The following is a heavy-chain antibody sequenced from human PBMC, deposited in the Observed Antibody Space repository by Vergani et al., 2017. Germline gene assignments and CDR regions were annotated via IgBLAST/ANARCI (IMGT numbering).Heavy chain of an antibody. Sequence: EVQLEESGGGLVQPGRSLSLSCAASGFTFDDYAMHWVRQAPGKGLEWVSGISWNSGSIGYADSVKGRFTISRDNAKNSLYLQMNSLRAEDTALYYCAKEGVEKDAFDIWGQGTMVTVSS. D-gene: IGHD3-10*01. CDR3: AKEGVEKDAFDI. CDR2: ISWNSGSI. J-gene: IGHJ3*02. V-gene: IGHV3-9*01. CDR1: GFTFDDYA.